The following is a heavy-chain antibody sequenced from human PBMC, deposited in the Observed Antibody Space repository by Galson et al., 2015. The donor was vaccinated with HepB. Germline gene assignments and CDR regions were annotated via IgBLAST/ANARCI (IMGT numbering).Heavy chain of an antibody. CDR1: GFTFSSYS. D-gene: IGHD6-19*01. CDR2: ISSSSSYI. Sequence: SLRLSCAASGFTFSSYSMNWVRQAPGKGLEWVSSISSSSSYIYYADSVKGRFTISRDNAKNSLYLQMNSLRAEDTAVYYCARDGIAVAGSFDYWGQGTLVTVSS. J-gene: IGHJ4*02. CDR3: ARDGIAVAGSFDY. V-gene: IGHV3-21*01.